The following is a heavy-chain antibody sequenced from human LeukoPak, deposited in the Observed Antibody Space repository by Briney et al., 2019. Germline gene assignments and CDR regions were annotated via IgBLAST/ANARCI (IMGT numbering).Heavy chain of an antibody. V-gene: IGHV3-7*01. D-gene: IGHD6-13*01. CDR2: IKQDGSEK. CDR3: ARGRYSSTWLDY. J-gene: IGHJ4*02. Sequence: PGGSLRLSCAASGFTLNSNWMTWVRQAPGKGLEWVANIKQDGSEKYYVDSVKGRFTISRDNAKNSLYPQMNSLRAEDTAVYYCARGRYSSTWLDYWGQGTLVTVSS. CDR1: GFTLNSNW.